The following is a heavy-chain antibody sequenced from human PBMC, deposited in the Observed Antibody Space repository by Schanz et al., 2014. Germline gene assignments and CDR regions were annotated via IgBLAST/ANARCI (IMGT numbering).Heavy chain of an antibody. Sequence: EVQLVESGGGLVQPGGSLRLSCAASGFTFGDYAMTWVRQAPGKGLEWVSAILGLASTTYYADSVKGRFTISRDNSKNTLYLQMNSLRAEDTAVYYCAKGRFGELSAFDIWGQGTMVTVSS. D-gene: IGHD3-10*01. CDR2: ILGLASTT. J-gene: IGHJ3*02. V-gene: IGHV3-23*04. CDR3: AKGRFGELSAFDI. CDR1: GFTFGDYA.